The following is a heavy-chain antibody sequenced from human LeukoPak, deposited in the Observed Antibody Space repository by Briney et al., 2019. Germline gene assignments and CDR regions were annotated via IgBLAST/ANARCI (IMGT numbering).Heavy chain of an antibody. CDR3: AREYSYSSSWYIGWFDP. Sequence: GASVKVSCKASGYTFTSYYMHWVRQAPGQGLEWMGIINPSGGSTSYAQKFQGRVTMTRDMSTSTVYMELSSLRSEDTAVYYCAREYSYSSSWYIGWFDPWGQGTLVTVSS. D-gene: IGHD6-13*01. V-gene: IGHV1-46*01. CDR1: GYTFTSYY. J-gene: IGHJ5*02. CDR2: INPSGGST.